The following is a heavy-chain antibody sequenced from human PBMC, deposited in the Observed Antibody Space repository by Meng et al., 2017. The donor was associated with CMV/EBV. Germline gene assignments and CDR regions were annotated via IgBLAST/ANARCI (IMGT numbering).Heavy chain of an antibody. Sequence: GESLMISCAAPGFTFSSYEMNWVRQAPGTGLEWGSYFSSSCSTIYYADSVTGRFTISRDNAKNTLNLQMNSLRAEDTAVYYCAIGDRIVVVPAAIQKVTYYYYYGMDVWGQGTTVAVSS. D-gene: IGHD2-2*02. V-gene: IGHV3-48*03. CDR1: GFTFSSYE. J-gene: IGHJ6*02. CDR2: FSSSCSTI. CDR3: AIGDRIVVVPAAIQKVTYYYYYGMDV.